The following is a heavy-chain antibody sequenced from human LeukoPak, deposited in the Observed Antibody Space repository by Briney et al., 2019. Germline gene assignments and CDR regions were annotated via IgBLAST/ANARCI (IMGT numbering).Heavy chain of an antibody. CDR3: ARAGGPGSYSGMGV. CDR2: IYSGGST. V-gene: IGHV3-53*01. J-gene: IGHJ6*02. D-gene: IGHD3-10*01. Sequence: PGGSLRLSCAASGFTVSSNYMSWVRQAPGKGLEWVSVIYSGGSTYYADSVKGRFTISRDNSKNTLYLQMNSLRAEDTAVYYCARAGGPGSYSGMGVWGQGTTVTVSS. CDR1: GFTVSSNY.